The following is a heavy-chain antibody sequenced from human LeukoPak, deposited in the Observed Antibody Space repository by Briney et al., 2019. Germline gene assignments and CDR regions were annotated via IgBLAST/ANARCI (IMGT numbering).Heavy chain of an antibody. CDR1: GGSISSSSYY. Sequence: SETLSLTCTVSGGSISSSSYYWGWIRQPPGKGLEWIGSIYYSGSTYYNPSLKSRVTISVDTSKNQFSLKLSSVTAADTAMYYCARHEYYDILTGYSPFDYWGQGTLVTVSS. CDR2: IYYSGST. V-gene: IGHV4-39*07. J-gene: IGHJ4*02. CDR3: ARHEYYDILTGYSPFDY. D-gene: IGHD3-9*01.